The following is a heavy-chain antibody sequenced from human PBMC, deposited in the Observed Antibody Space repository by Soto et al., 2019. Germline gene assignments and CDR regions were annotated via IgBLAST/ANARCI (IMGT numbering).Heavy chain of an antibody. Sequence: GGSLRLSCAASGFTFNNAWMNWVRQAPGKGLEWVGRIKSKTDGGTTDYAAPVKGRFTISRDDSKNTLYLQMNSLKTEDTAVYYCTTVSLNLAVFTYQGMDVWGQGTTVTVSS. V-gene: IGHV3-15*07. CDR2: IKSKTDGGTT. J-gene: IGHJ6*02. CDR3: TTVSLNLAVFTYQGMDV. D-gene: IGHD6-19*01. CDR1: GFTFNNAW.